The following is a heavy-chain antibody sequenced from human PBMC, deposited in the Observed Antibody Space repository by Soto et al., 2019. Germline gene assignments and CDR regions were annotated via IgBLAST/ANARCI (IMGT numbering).Heavy chain of an antibody. V-gene: IGHV3-48*01. CDR1: GFTFSSYS. CDR2: ISSSRSTI. D-gene: IGHD4-17*01. CDR3: ASCVGDYNNWFDP. J-gene: IGHJ5*02. Sequence: PGGSLRLSCAASGFTFSSYSMNWVRQAPGKGLEWVSYISSSRSTIYYADSVKGRFTISRDNAKNSLYLQMNSLRAEDTAVYYCASCVGDYNNWFDPWGQGTLVTVSS.